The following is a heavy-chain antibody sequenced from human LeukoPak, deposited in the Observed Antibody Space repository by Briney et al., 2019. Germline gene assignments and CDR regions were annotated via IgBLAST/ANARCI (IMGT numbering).Heavy chain of an antibody. J-gene: IGHJ4*02. CDR2: IKHDGSEK. CDR1: GFTFSSYW. V-gene: IGHV3-7*03. CDR3: ARVLGAAAVQLYFDY. D-gene: IGHD6-13*01. Sequence: PGGSLRLSCAASGFTFSSYWMSWVPQAPGKGLEWVANIKHDGSEKYYVDSVKGGFTISRDNAKNSLYLQMNSLRAEDTAVYYCARVLGAAAVQLYFDYWGQGTLVTVSS.